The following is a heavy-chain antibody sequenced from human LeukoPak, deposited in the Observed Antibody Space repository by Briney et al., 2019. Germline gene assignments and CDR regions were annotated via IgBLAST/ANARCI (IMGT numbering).Heavy chain of an antibody. V-gene: IGHV3-48*03. J-gene: IGHJ4*02. CDR2: ISSSGSTI. Sequence: GGSLRLSCAASEFTFSSYEMSWVRQAPGKGLEWISYISSSGSTIYYADSVKGRFTISRDNAQKSLYLQMNSLRAEDTAVYYCARDRGAITIFGVLIISYFDYWGQGTLVTVSS. CDR3: ARDRGAITIFGVLIISYFDY. CDR1: EFTFSSYE. D-gene: IGHD3-3*01.